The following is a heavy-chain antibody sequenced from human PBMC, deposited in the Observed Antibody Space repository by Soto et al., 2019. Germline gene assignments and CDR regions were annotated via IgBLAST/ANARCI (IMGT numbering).Heavy chain of an antibody. J-gene: IGHJ6*02. D-gene: IGHD6-25*01. CDR1: GFTFSSYA. Sequence: PGGSLRLSCAASGFTFSSYAMSWVRQAPGKGLEWVSAISGSGGSTYYADSVKGRFTISRDNSKNTLYLQMNSLRAEDTAVYYCATQRSRGYYYYGMDVWGQGTTVTVSS. V-gene: IGHV3-23*01. CDR2: ISGSGGST. CDR3: ATQRSRGYYYYGMDV.